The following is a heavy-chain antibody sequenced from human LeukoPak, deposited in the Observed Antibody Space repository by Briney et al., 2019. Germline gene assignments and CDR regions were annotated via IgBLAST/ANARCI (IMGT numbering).Heavy chain of an antibody. CDR3: ARDPAYYYMDV. CDR1: GFTFSSYW. CDR2: INSDGSST. V-gene: IGHV3-74*01. J-gene: IGHJ6*03. Sequence: GGSLRLSCAASGFTFSSYWMHWVRQAPGKGLGWVSRINSDGSSTSYADSVKGRFTISRDNAKNTLYLQMNSLRAEDTAVYYCARDPAYYYMDVWGKGTTVTVSS.